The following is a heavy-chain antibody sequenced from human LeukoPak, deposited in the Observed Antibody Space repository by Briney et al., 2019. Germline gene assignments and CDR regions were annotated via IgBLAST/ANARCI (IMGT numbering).Heavy chain of an antibody. V-gene: IGHV1-46*01. Sequence: ASVKVSCKASGYTFTSYYMHWVRQAPGQGLEWMGIINPSGGSTSYAQKFQGRVTMTRDMSTSTVYMELSSLRSEDTAVYYCASPNGSGSDIFRGFDYWGRGTLVTVSS. CDR1: GYTFTSYY. J-gene: IGHJ4*02. CDR3: ASPNGSGSDIFRGFDY. D-gene: IGHD3-10*01. CDR2: INPSGGST.